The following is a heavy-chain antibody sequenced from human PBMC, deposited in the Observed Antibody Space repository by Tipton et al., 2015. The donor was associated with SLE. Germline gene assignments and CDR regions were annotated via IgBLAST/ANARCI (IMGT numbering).Heavy chain of an antibody. CDR2: IYTTGTT. Sequence: GLVKPSETLSLTCTVSGGSISSGDYYWTWIRQPAGKGLEWIGRIYTTGTTNYSPSLESRVTVSLDMSKNQFSLRLSSVTAADTAVYYCARLESKVGYYYYYMDVWGKGTTVTVSS. V-gene: IGHV4-61*02. CDR3: ARLESKVGYYYYYMDV. D-gene: IGHD4-23*01. CDR1: GGSISSGDYY. J-gene: IGHJ6*03.